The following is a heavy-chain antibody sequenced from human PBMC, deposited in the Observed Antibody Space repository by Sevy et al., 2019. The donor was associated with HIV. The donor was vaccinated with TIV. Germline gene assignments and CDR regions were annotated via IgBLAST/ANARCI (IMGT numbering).Heavy chain of an antibody. Sequence: GSLRLSCAASGFTFSDYYMSWIRQAPGKGLEWVSYISSSGSTIYYADSVKGRFTISRDNAKNSLYLQMNSLRAEDTAVYYCARRKWELLNNWFDPWGQGTLVTVSS. CDR2: ISSSGSTI. V-gene: IGHV3-11*04. CDR3: ARRKWELLNNWFDP. CDR1: GFTFSDYY. J-gene: IGHJ5*02. D-gene: IGHD1-26*01.